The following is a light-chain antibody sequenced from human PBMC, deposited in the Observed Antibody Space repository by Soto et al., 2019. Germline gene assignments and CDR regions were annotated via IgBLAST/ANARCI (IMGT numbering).Light chain of an antibody. V-gene: IGLV3-21*02. CDR3: HVWDSSSDNYV. CDR2: DDS. J-gene: IGLJ1*01. CDR1: NIGGKS. Sequence: SYELTQPPSVSVAPGQTAMMTCGGNNIGGKSVHWYHQKPGQAPVLVVYDDSDRPSGIPDRFSGSNSGDTANLTIRRVEAGDEADYYCHVWDSSSDNYVFAIGTKVTVL.